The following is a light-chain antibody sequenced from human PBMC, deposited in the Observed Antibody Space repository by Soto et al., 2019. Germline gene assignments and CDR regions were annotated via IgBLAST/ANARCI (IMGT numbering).Light chain of an antibody. V-gene: IGKV3-11*01. CDR1: ENLNTN. Sequence: EIVMTQSPATLSVSPGERATLSCRASENLNTNLAWYQQRPGQAPRVLIYDASNRATGIPARFSGSGSGTDFTLTISSLEPEDFAVYYCQQRSDFLTFGGGTKVDIK. J-gene: IGKJ4*01. CDR2: DAS. CDR3: QQRSDFLT.